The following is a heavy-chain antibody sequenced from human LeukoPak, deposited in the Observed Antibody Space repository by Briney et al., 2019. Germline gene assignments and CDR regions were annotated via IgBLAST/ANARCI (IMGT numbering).Heavy chain of an antibody. Sequence: GGSLRLSCAASGFTFSSHAMHWVRQAPGQGLEWMGWINPNSGGTNYAQKFQGRVTMTRDTSISTAYMELSRLRSDDTAVYYCARAMVVAAPDAFDIWGQGTMVTVSS. CDR2: INPNSGGT. J-gene: IGHJ3*02. D-gene: IGHD2-15*01. CDR3: ARAMVVAAPDAFDI. V-gene: IGHV1-2*02. CDR1: GFTFSSHA.